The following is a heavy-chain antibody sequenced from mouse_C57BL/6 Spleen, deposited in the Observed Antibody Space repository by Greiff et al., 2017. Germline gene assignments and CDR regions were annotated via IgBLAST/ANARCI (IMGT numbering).Heavy chain of an antibody. D-gene: IGHD1-2*01. V-gene: IGHV5-4*01. CDR3: ARDRDYDGYYFDY. J-gene: IGHJ2*01. CDR2: ISDGGSYT. CDR1: GFTFSSYA. Sequence: EVMLVESGGGLVQPGGSLKLSCAASGFTFSSYAMSWVRQTPEKRLEWVATISDGGSYTYSPDNVKGRFTISRDNAKNNLYLQMSHLKSEDTAMYYCARDRDYDGYYFDYWGQGTTLTVSS.